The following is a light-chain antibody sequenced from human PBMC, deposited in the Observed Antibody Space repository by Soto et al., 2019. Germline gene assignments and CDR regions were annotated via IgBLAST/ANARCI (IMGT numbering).Light chain of an antibody. CDR3: QQYGSSSFT. CDR2: GAS. V-gene: IGKV3-20*01. CDR1: QSINNK. Sequence: EIVMTQSPATLSVSPGERVTLSCRASQSINNKVAWYQQKPGQAPRLLIYGASSRATGIPDRFSGSGSGTDFTLTISRLEPEDFAVYYCQQYGSSSFTFGPGTKVDIK. J-gene: IGKJ3*01.